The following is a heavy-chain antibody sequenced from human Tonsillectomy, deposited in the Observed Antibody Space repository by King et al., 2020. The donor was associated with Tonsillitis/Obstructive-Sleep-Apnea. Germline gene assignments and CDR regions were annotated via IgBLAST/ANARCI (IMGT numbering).Heavy chain of an antibody. J-gene: IGHJ3*02. Sequence: VQLQQWGAGLLKPSETLSLTCAVYGGSFSGYYWSWIRQPPGKGLEWIGEINHSGSTSYNPSLKSRVTISVDTSKNQFSLKLCSVTAADTAVYYCATLYIWGSGGAFDIWGQGTMVTVSS. D-gene: IGHD3-16*01. CDR3: ATLYIWGSGGAFDI. CDR1: GGSFSGYY. V-gene: IGHV4-34*01. CDR2: INHSGST.